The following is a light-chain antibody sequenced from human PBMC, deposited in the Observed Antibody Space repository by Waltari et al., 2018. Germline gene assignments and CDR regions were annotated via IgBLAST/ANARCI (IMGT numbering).Light chain of an antibody. CDR1: QGIVNY. CDR2: AAS. J-gene: IGKJ4*01. CDR3: QQFASYPYT. Sequence: DIHLTQSPSSLSAFVGDRVTITFRASQGIVNYLAWFQQKPGMAPKSLIYAASDLQSGVPSRVSGSGSGTDFTLTITSLQPEDFATYYCQQFASYPYTFGGGTKVEI. V-gene: IGKV1-16*01.